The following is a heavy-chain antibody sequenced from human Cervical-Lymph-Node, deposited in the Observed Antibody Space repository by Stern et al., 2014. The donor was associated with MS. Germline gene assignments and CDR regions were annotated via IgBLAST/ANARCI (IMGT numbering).Heavy chain of an antibody. CDR1: GASVSSTVYY. CDR2: IYNTGNT. J-gene: IGHJ4*02. Sequence: MQLVESGPGLVKPSQTVSLTCTVSGASVSSTVYYWSWIRQHPGEGLEWIGYIYNTGNTYYNPSLKSRVTISVDTSKNHFSLRLNSVTAADTAVYYCARGATINDFDYWGQGTLVTVSS. CDR3: ARGATINDFDY. D-gene: IGHD5-12*01. V-gene: IGHV4-31*03.